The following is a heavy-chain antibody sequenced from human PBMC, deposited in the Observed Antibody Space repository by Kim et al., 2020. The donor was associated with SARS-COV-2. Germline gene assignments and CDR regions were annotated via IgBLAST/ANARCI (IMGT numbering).Heavy chain of an antibody. CDR1: GYSFTSYW. Sequence: GESLKISCKGSGYSFTSYWIGWVRQMPGKGLEWMGIIYPGDSDTRYSPSFQGQVTISADKSISTAYLQWSSLKASDTAMYYCASGILTGYWPPDAFDIWGQGTMVTVSS. J-gene: IGHJ3*02. CDR3: ASGILTGYWPPDAFDI. CDR2: IYPGDSDT. D-gene: IGHD3-9*01. V-gene: IGHV5-51*01.